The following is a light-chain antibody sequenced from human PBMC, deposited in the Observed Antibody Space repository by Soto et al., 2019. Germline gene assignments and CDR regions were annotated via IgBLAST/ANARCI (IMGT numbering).Light chain of an antibody. CDR2: DAS. Sequence: ETVLTQSPATLSLSPGDRATLSCRASQSVSSSYLAWYPQKPGQAPRLLIYDASRRATGIPDRFSGSGSGTDFTLTISRLEPEEFAVYDCQLYGISPPVGQGTQLEIK. J-gene: IGKJ5*01. CDR3: QLYGISPP. V-gene: IGKV3-20*01. CDR1: QSVSSSY.